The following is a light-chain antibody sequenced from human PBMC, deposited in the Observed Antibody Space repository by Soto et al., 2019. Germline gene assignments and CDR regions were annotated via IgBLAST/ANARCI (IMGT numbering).Light chain of an antibody. CDR2: GAS. Sequence: EIVLTQSPGTLSLSPGERATLSCRASQSVSSNYLAWYQQKPGQAPRLLIYGASSRGTGVPDRFSGSGSGTDFTLFISRLEPEDFAVYYCQQYSSSRWTLGQGTKVDIK. CDR1: QSVSSNY. CDR3: QQYSSSRWT. J-gene: IGKJ1*01. V-gene: IGKV3-20*01.